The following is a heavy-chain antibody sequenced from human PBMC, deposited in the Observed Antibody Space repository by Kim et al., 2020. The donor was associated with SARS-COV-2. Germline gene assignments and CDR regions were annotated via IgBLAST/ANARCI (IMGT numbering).Heavy chain of an antibody. J-gene: IGHJ6*02. CDR1: GYTFTSYG. D-gene: IGHD6-19*01. CDR2: ISAYNGNT. Sequence: ASVKVSCKASGYTFTSYGISWVRQAPGQGLEWMGWISAYNGNTNYAQKLQGRVTMTTDTSTSTAYMELRSLRSDDTAVYYCASHFEVAGTRVYYYYYGMDVWGQGTTVTVSS. CDR3: ASHFEVAGTRVYYYYYGMDV. V-gene: IGHV1-18*01.